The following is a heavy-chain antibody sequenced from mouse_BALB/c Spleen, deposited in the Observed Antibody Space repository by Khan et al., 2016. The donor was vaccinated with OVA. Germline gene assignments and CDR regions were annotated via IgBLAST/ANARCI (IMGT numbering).Heavy chain of an antibody. CDR1: GFTFSDYY. D-gene: IGHD1-1*02. V-gene: IGHV5-4*02. Sequence: EVELVESGGGLVKPGGSLKLSCAASGFTFSDYYMYWVRQTPEKRLEWVATISDGGSYTYYPDSVKGRFTISRDNAKNNLYLQMSSLKSEDTAMYYCAREGYGGFAYWGQGTLVTVSA. CDR3: AREGYGGFAY. CDR2: ISDGGSYT. J-gene: IGHJ3*01.